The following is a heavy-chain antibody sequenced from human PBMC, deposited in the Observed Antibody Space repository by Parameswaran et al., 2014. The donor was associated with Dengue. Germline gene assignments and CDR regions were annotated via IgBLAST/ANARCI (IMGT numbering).Heavy chain of an antibody. D-gene: IGHD4-11*01. CDR2: INAGNGNT. J-gene: IGHJ3*02. V-gene: IGHV1-3*01. CDR3: ARGKNGVDYLDAFDI. Sequence: WVRQAPGQRLEWMGWINAGNGNTKYSRKFQGRVTITRDTSASTAYMELSSLRSEDTAVYYCARGKNGVDYLDAFDIWGQGTMVTVSS.